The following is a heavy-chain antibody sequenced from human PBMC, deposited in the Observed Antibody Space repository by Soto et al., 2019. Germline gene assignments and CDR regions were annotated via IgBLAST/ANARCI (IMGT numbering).Heavy chain of an antibody. V-gene: IGHV1-18*01. CDR1: GYTFTSYG. CDR2: ISAYNGNT. J-gene: IGHJ5*02. Sequence: ASVKVSCKASGYTFTSYGISWVRQAPGQGLEWMGWISAYNGNTNYAQKLQGRVTMTTDTSTSTAYMELRSLRSDDTAVYYCAIWNRRPPDYNRFDPWGQGTLVTVSS. D-gene: IGHD1-1*01. CDR3: AIWNRRPPDYNRFDP.